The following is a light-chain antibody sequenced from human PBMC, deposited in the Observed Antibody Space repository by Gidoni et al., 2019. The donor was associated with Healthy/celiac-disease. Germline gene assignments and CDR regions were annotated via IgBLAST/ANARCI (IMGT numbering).Light chain of an antibody. Sequence: EIVMTHFPATLSVSPGERATLSCRASQGVSSNLTWYQQKPGQAPRLPIYGASTRAPGIPARFSGSGSGTEFTLTISRLQSEDFAVYYCQQYNNWPPTFXQXTKLEIK. J-gene: IGKJ2*01. CDR3: QQYNNWPPT. CDR2: GAS. CDR1: QGVSSN. V-gene: IGKV3-15*01.